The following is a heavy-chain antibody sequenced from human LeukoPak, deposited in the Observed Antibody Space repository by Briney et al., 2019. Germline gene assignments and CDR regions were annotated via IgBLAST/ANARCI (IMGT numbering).Heavy chain of an antibody. CDR3: ARENVICSGGSCYPSFDY. J-gene: IGHJ4*02. V-gene: IGHV3-21*01. Sequence: PGGSLRLSCAASGFTFSSYSMNWVRQAPGKGLEWVSSISSSSSYIYYADSVKGRFTISRDNAKNSLYLQMNSLRAEDTAVYYCARENVICSGGSCYPSFDYWGQGTLVTVSS. CDR2: ISSSSSYI. CDR1: GFTFSSYS. D-gene: IGHD2-15*01.